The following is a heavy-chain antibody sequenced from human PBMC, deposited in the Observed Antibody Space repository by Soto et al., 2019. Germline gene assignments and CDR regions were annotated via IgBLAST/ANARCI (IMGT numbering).Heavy chain of an antibody. CDR1: GFTFSSYG. J-gene: IGHJ4*02. V-gene: IGHV3-30*18. CDR2: ISDTGSSH. Sequence: AGGSLRLSCVGSGFTFSSYGMHWVRQAPGKGLECVAVISDTGSSHYYAASVEGRFTISRENSKNTLSLHMDRLRVEDTAVYYCAKDRGGDCPDNSCYFGADYWGQG. D-gene: IGHD2-2*01. CDR3: AKDRGGDCPDNSCYFGADY.